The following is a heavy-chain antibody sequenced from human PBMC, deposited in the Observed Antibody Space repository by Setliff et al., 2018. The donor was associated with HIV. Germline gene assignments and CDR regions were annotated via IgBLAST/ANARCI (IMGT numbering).Heavy chain of an antibody. D-gene: IGHD3-22*01. CDR1: GGSISSHY. CDR3: AGADYSDTSGYYSNFDY. Sequence: SETLSLTCSVSGGSISSHYWSWIRQPPGKGLGWIGYVYYSGITNYNVSLKSRVTISVDTSKNQFSLKLRSVTAADTAVYYCAGADYSDTSGYYSNFDYWGQGTQVTVSS. CDR2: VYYSGIT. V-gene: IGHV4-59*11. J-gene: IGHJ4*02.